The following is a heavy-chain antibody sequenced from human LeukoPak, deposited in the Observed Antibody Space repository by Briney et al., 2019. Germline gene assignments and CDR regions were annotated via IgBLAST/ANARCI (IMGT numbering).Heavy chain of an antibody. D-gene: IGHD2-15*01. CDR3: AKWGCSGGSCYPFDY. J-gene: IGHJ4*02. CDR1: GFTFSNYD. V-gene: IGHV3-48*01. CDR2: ISSSSSTI. Sequence: GGSLRLSCVASGFTFSNYDMNWVRQAPGKGLEWVSYISSSSSTIYYADSVKGRFTISRDNSKNTLYLQMNSLRAEDTAVYYCAKWGCSGGSCYPFDYWGQGTLVTVSS.